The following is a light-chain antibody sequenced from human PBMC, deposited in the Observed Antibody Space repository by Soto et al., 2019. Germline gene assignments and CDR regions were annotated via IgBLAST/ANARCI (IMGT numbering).Light chain of an antibody. J-gene: IGLJ1*01. V-gene: IGLV1-44*01. CDR3: AAWDDSLNRFYV. CDR2: TNN. Sequence: QAVLSQPPSSSGTPGQRITISCSGSTSNIGSNTVNWYQQLPVSAPKLLIYTNNQRPSGVPDRFSASKSGTPASLAITGLQSEDEADYYCAAWDDSLNRFYVFGTGTKVTVL. CDR1: TSNIGSNT.